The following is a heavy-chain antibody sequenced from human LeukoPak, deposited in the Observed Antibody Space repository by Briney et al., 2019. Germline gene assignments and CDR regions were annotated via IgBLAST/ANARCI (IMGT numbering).Heavy chain of an antibody. V-gene: IGHV3-7*01. CDR1: GFTFSSYW. Sequence: GGSLRLSCAASGFTFSSYWMSWVRQAPGKGLEWVANIKQDGSEKYYVDSVKGRFTISRDNAKNSLYLQMNSLRAEDTAVYYCARTGPVVVIAHFGYWGQGTLVTVSS. J-gene: IGHJ4*02. CDR3: ARTGPVVVIAHFGY. D-gene: IGHD3-22*01. CDR2: IKQDGSEK.